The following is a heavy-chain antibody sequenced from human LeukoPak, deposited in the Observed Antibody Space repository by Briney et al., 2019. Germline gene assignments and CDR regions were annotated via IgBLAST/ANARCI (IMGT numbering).Heavy chain of an antibody. Sequence: SETLSLTCTVSGGSISNYYWSWIRQPPRKGLEWIGYIYYSGSTNYNPSLKSRVTISVDTSKNQFSLKLSSVTAADTAVYYCARVPAAISYYYYGMDVWGKGTTVTVSS. CDR1: GGSISNYY. D-gene: IGHD2-2*01. J-gene: IGHJ6*04. CDR3: ARVPAAISYYYYGMDV. V-gene: IGHV4-59*01. CDR2: IYYSGST.